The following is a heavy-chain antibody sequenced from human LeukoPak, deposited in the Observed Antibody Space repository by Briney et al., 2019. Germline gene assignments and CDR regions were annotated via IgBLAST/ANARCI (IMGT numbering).Heavy chain of an antibody. J-gene: IGHJ4*02. V-gene: IGHV3-48*04. CDR3: ASLGAHGFDY. Sequence: PGGSLRLSCAASGFTFSSYSMNWVRQAPGKGLEWVSYISSSSSTIYYADSVKGRFTISRDNAKNSLYLQMNSLRAEDTAVYYCASLGAHGFDYWGQGTRVTVSS. CDR2: ISSSSSTI. CDR1: GFTFSSYS.